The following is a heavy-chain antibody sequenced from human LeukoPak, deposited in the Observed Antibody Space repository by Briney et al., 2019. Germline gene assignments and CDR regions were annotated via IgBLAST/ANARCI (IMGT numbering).Heavy chain of an antibody. CDR3: ASQNHYYGMDV. CDR1: GFTVSTNY. J-gene: IGHJ6*01. V-gene: IGHV3-66*04. CDR2: MYSDGRT. Sequence: GGSLRLSCAAAGFTVSTNYMSWVRQAPGKGLEGVSIMYSDGRTKYADSVKGRFTISKDNSKNTLHLQMNSLRGEHTAVYYCASQNHYYGMDVWGQGTTVTVSS.